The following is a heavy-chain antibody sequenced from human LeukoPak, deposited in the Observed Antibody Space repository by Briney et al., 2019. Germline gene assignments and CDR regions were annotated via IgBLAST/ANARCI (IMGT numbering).Heavy chain of an antibody. CDR1: GFTFTTYW. Sequence: GGSLRLSCAASGFTFTTYWMSWVRQAPGKGLEWVANMKPDGSEIFYVDSVKGRFTISRDNAMNTLYLQMNSLRAEDSALYYCTRDMQGSRLYSVGSQNDWGQGTLVTVSS. CDR3: TRDMQGSRLYSVGSQND. J-gene: IGHJ4*02. D-gene: IGHD1-26*01. CDR2: MKPDGSEI. V-gene: IGHV3-7*01.